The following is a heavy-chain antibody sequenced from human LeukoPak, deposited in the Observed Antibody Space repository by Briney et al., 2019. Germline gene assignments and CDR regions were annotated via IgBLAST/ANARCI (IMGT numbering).Heavy chain of an antibody. V-gene: IGHV3-9*01. Sequence: GGSLRLSCAASGFTFDEYDMHWVRQAPGKGLEWVSGISWNSGNIGYADSVKGRFTISRDNAKNSLYLQMNSLRAEDTALYYCAKDTVSSGVDYWGQGTLVTVSS. CDR1: GFTFDEYD. J-gene: IGHJ4*02. D-gene: IGHD6-25*01. CDR2: ISWNSGNI. CDR3: AKDTVSSGVDY.